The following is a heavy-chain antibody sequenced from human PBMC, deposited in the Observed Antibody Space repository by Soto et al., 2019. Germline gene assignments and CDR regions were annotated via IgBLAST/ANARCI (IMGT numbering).Heavy chain of an antibody. CDR2: TYYRSRWYS. D-gene: IGHD2-15*01. J-gene: IGHJ6*02. CDR1: GDTVSSNRFA. V-gene: IGHV6-1*01. Sequence: SQTRSLACGGSGDTVSSNRFAWNCGRQSPSRGLEWLGRTYYRSRWYSDYAVSVRSRIDINADTSKNQVSLQLNSVTPEDTAVYYCARSEEDSDYYYYGMDVWGQGTTVTVSS. CDR3: ARSEEDSDYYYYGMDV.